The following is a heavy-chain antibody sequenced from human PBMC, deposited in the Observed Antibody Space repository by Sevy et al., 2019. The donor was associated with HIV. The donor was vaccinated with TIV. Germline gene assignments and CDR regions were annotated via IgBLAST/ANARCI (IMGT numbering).Heavy chain of an antibody. CDR1: GFTFTSFS. J-gene: IGHJ1*01. D-gene: IGHD1-1*01. CDR3: ALERLSSPVAEYFQN. V-gene: IGHV3-30-3*01. Sequence: GGSLRLSCAASGFTFTSFSMHWVRQAPGKGLEWVATISYDGINKYYADSVKGRFTISRDNPKNYQFLQMNCLGAEDTAGYCRALERLSSPVAEYFQNWGQGTLVTVSS. CDR2: ISYDGINK.